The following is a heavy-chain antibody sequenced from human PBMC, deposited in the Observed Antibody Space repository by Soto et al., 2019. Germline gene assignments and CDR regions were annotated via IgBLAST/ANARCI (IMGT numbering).Heavy chain of an antibody. J-gene: IGHJ4*02. CDR1: GNTFTSYD. D-gene: IGHD3-10*01. V-gene: IGHV1-8*01. CDR3: ARGRASGSYYLLDY. Sequence: SVKVSCKASGNTFTSYDINWVRQATGHGLEWMGWINPNSGNIGYAQKFQGRVTMTRDTAIRTAYMEVSRLGSDDTAVYYCARGRASGSYYLLDYWGQGTLVTVSS. CDR2: INPNSGNI.